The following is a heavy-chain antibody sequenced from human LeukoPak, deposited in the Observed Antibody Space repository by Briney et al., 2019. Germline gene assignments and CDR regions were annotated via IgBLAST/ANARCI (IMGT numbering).Heavy chain of an antibody. V-gene: IGHV3-48*03. CDR1: GFTFSTSE. Sequence: PGGSLRLSCEGSGFTFSTSEINWVRQAPGKGLEWISYTNGGGNVNFYAGSVKGRFKISRGNAKNFLYLQMNGLRAEDTATYYCAKEIPLARGDAFDIWGQGTLVIVSS. J-gene: IGHJ3*02. D-gene: IGHD1-26*01. CDR3: AKEIPLARGDAFDI. CDR2: TNGGGNVN.